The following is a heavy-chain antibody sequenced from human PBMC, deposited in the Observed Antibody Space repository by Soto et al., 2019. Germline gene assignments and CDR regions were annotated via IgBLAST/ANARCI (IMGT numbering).Heavy chain of an antibody. D-gene: IGHD2-15*01. Sequence: QVQLVQSGAEVKKPGSSVKVSCKASGGTFSSYAISWVRQAPGQGLEWMGGIIPIFGTANYAQKFHGSVTITADQYTSTAYMEMSSLRSEATAVYYCAYGRDCSGGSCYLNWFDPWGQGTLVTVSS. J-gene: IGHJ5*02. CDR2: IIPIFGTA. CDR1: GGTFSSYA. V-gene: IGHV1-69*01. CDR3: AYGRDCSGGSCYLNWFDP.